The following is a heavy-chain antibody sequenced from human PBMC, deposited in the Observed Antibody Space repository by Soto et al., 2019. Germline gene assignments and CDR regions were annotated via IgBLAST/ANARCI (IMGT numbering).Heavy chain of an antibody. Sequence: ASVKVSCKASGGTFSSYTISWVRQAPGQGLEWMGRIIPILGIANYAQKFQGRVTITADNSTSTAYMELSSLRSDDTAVYYCARVPASLDPWGQGTLVTVSS. V-gene: IGHV1-69*02. CDR1: GGTFSSYT. CDR3: ARVPASLDP. CDR2: IIPILGIA. J-gene: IGHJ5*02.